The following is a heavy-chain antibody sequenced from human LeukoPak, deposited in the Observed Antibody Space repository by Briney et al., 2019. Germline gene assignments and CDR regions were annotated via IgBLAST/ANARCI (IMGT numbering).Heavy chain of an antibody. D-gene: IGHD3-22*01. CDR1: GYTFTGYY. CDR2: INPNSGGT. Sequence: ASVKVSCKASGYTFTGYYMHWVRQAPGQGLEWMGWINPNSGGTNYAQKFQGRVTMTRDTSISTAYMELSRLRSDDTAVYYCARELVVITTKLNAAIDYWGQGTLVTVSS. J-gene: IGHJ4*02. V-gene: IGHV1-2*02. CDR3: ARELVVITTKLNAAIDY.